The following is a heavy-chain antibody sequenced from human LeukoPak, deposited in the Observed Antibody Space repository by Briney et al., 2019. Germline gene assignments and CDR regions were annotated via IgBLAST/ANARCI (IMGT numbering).Heavy chain of an antibody. D-gene: IGHD6-13*01. CDR3: AKDHKDDSSFDY. CDR1: GFTFSSYG. CDR2: ISYDGSNK. V-gene: IGHV3-30*18. Sequence: GGSLRLSCAASGFTFSSYGTHWVRQAPGKGLEWVAVISYDGSNKYYADSVKGRFTISRDNSKNTLYLQMNSLRAEDTAVYYCAKDHKDDSSFDYWGQGTLVTVSS. J-gene: IGHJ4*02.